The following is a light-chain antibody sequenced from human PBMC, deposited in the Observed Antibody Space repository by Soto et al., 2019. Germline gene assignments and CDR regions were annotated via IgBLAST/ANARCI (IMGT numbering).Light chain of an antibody. Sequence: VMTQSPATLSVSPGERATLSCRASQSVTTNLAWFQQKPGQAPRLLIYDASNRATGIPARFSGSGSGTDFTLTISSLEPEDFAVYYCQQRSNWLTFGQGTRLEIK. CDR2: DAS. V-gene: IGKV3-11*01. J-gene: IGKJ5*01. CDR1: QSVTTN. CDR3: QQRSNWLT.